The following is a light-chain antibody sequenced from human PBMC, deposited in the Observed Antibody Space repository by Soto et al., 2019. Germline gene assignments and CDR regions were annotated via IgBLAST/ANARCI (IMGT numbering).Light chain of an antibody. CDR1: SSDVGSYNL. Sequence: LTQPASVSGSPGQSITISCTGTSSDVGSYNLVSWYQQHPGKAPKLMIYEGSKRPSGVSNRFSGSKSGNTASLTISELQAEDEADYYCCSYAGSSSYVFGTGTKVTVL. J-gene: IGLJ1*01. V-gene: IGLV2-23*01. CDR2: EGS. CDR3: CSYAGSSSYV.